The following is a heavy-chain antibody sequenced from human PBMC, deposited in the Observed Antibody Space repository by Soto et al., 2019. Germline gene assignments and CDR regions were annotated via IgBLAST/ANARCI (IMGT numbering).Heavy chain of an antibody. CDR3: AREWAGTYYYGMDV. CDR2: VNPNSGGT. D-gene: IGHD6-19*01. V-gene: IGHV1-2*02. J-gene: IGHJ6*02. Sequence: ASVKVSCKASGYTFTGYYMHWVRQAPGQGLEWMGWVNPNSGGTNYAQKFQGRVTMARDTSISTAYMELSRLRSDDTAVYYCAREWAGTYYYGMDVWGQGTTVTVSS. CDR1: GYTFTGYY.